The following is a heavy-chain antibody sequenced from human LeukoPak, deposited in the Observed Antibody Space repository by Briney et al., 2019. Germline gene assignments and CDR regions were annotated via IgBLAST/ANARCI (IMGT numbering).Heavy chain of an antibody. CDR1: GGSISSSSYY. J-gene: IGHJ4*02. Sequence: SETLSLTCTVSGGSISSSSYYWGWIRQPPGKGLEWIGEINHSGSTNYNPSLKSRVTISVDTSKNQFSLKLSSVTAADTAVYYCARAGSSPPDYWGQGTLVTVSS. V-gene: IGHV4-39*07. D-gene: IGHD6-6*01. CDR2: INHSGST. CDR3: ARAGSSPPDY.